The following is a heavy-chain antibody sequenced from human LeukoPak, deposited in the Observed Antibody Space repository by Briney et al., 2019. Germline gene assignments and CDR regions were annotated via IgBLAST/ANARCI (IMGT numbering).Heavy chain of an antibody. D-gene: IGHD3-10*01. Sequence: RSGGSLRLSCAASGFTFSSYALSWVRQAPGKGLEWVGRIKTKTGGGTTAYAAPVKGRFTMSRDDSKNTLYLQMDSLKTEDTAMYYCTTGGLWYSGRVFWGQGTLVTVS. CDR2: IKTKTGGGTT. CDR1: GFTFSSYA. CDR3: TTGGLWYSGRVF. J-gene: IGHJ4*02. V-gene: IGHV3-15*01.